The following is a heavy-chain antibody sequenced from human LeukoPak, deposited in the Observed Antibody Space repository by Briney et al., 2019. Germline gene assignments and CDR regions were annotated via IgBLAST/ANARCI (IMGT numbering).Heavy chain of an antibody. CDR2: IYYGGST. Sequence: SETLSLTCTVSGGSISNYYWSWIRQPPGKGLEWIGNIYYGGSTDYNPSLNSRVTISVDTSKNQFSLNLSSVTAADTAVYYCARARYCSSTSCHGFDYWGQGTLVTVSS. J-gene: IGHJ4*02. D-gene: IGHD2-2*01. V-gene: IGHV4-59*01. CDR3: ARARYCSSTSCHGFDY. CDR1: GGSISNYY.